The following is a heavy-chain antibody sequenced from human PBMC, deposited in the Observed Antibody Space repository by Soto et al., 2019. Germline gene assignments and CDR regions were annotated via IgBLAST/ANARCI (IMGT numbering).Heavy chain of an antibody. CDR2: TWSDGSDK. CDR1: GFTFSTYG. CDR3: ASGRYCSSSTCYGGKEYFQW. Sequence: GGSLRLSCAASGFTFSTYGMHWVRQAPGKGLEWVALTWSDGSDKYYADSVKGRFTISRDNSKNTLYLQMSSLRVEDTAVYYCASGRYCSSSTCYGGKEYFQWWGQGTLVTVSS. J-gene: IGHJ1*01. V-gene: IGHV3-33*01. D-gene: IGHD2-2*01.